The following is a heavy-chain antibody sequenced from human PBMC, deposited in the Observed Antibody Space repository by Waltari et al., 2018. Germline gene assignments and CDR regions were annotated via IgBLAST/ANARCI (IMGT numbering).Heavy chain of an antibody. V-gene: IGHV1-8*01. J-gene: IGHJ4*02. CDR3: ARGDCSGGSCTHDY. CDR1: GYTFTSYD. D-gene: IGHD2-15*01. Sequence: QVQLVQSGTEVQKPGASVKVSCKASGYTFTSYDINWVRQATGQGLEWMGWMNPNSGNTGYAQKFQGRVTITRDTSINTAYMELSSLRSEDTAVYYCARGDCSGGSCTHDYWGQGTLVTVSS. CDR2: MNPNSGNT.